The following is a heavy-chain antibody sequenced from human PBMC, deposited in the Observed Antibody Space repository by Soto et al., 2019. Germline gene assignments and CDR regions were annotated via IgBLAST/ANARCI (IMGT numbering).Heavy chain of an antibody. Sequence: ASVKVPCKASGYTFTSYGISWVRQAPGQGLEWMGWISAYNGNTNYAQKLQGRVTMTTDTSTSTAYMELRSLRSDDTAVYYCARVGRDIVVVPAAIGWFDPWGQGTLVTVSS. D-gene: IGHD2-2*01. V-gene: IGHV1-18*04. CDR2: ISAYNGNT. CDR3: ARVGRDIVVVPAAIGWFDP. J-gene: IGHJ5*02. CDR1: GYTFTSYG.